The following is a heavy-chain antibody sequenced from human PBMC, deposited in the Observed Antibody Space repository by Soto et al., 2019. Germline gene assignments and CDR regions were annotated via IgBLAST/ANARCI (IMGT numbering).Heavy chain of an antibody. D-gene: IGHD3-10*01. V-gene: IGHV1-18*01. CDR2: ISAYNGNT. J-gene: IGHJ5*02. CDR3: ARVGITMVRGSYYPIDP. Sequence: ASLKVSCKASGYTFTSYGISWVRQAPGQGLEWMGWISAYNGNTNYAQKLQGRVTMTTDTSTSTAYMELRSLRSDDTAVYYCARVGITMVRGSYYPIDPWGQGTLVTVSS. CDR1: GYTFTSYG.